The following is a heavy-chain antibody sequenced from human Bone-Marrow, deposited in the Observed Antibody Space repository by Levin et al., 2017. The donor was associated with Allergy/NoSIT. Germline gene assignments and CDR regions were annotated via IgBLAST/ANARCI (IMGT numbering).Heavy chain of an antibody. CDR2: IYSGGST. CDR1: GFTVSSNY. V-gene: IGHV3-66*01. D-gene: IGHD5-18*01. CDR3: ASLGSYGSVSPIDY. J-gene: IGHJ4*02. Sequence: GESLKISCAASGFTVSSNYMSWVRQAPGKGLEWVSVIYSGGSTYYADSVKGRFTISRDNSKNTLYLQMNSLRAEDTAVYYCASLGSYGSVSPIDYWGQGTLVTVSS.